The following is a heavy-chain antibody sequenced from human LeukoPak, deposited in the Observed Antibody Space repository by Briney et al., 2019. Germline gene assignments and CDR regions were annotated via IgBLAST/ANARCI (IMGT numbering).Heavy chain of an antibody. CDR3: ATSSMVRGVYDY. J-gene: IGHJ4*02. V-gene: IGHV4-34*01. CDR1: GGSFSGYY. D-gene: IGHD3-10*01. Sequence: PSETLSLTCAVYGGSFSGYYWSWIRQPPGKGLEWIGEINHSGSTNYDPSLKSRVTISVDTSKNQFSLKLSSVTAADTAVYYCATSSMVRGVYDYWGQGTLVTVSS. CDR2: INHSGST.